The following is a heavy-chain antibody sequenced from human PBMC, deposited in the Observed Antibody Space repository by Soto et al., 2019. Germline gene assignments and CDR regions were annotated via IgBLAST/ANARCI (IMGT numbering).Heavy chain of an antibody. D-gene: IGHD3-22*01. Sequence: EVKLVESGGGLVQPGGSMTLSCAASGFGPSDHYIYWHHQAPGKALDWIGRFRDKAPGYSTQYAASVNGKSTTSSVNSKKSVPLQMNSLKTADTAVYSCVRAMYYTDSSGYTRGFDYWGQGTLVTVSS. J-gene: IGHJ4*02. V-gene: IGHV3-72*01. CDR2: FRDKAPGYST. CDR1: GFGPSDHY. CDR3: VRAMYYTDSSGYTRGFDY.